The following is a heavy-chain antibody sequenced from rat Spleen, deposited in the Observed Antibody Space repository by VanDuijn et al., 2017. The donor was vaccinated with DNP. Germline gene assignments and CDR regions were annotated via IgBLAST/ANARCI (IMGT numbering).Heavy chain of an antibody. CDR2: LSTGGDKS. J-gene: IGHJ3*01. CDR1: GFSFSDYY. V-gene: IGHV5S13*01. Sequence: EVQLVESGGGSVQPGGSLKVSCVASGFSFSDYYVAWVRLAPTKGLEWVASLSTGGDKSAYRDSVKGRFIIFRDDAKNTQYLQMDSLRSEDTATYYCARHEDYSSYVYGFAYWGQGTLVTVSS. CDR3: ARHEDYSSYVYGFAY. D-gene: IGHD1-2*01.